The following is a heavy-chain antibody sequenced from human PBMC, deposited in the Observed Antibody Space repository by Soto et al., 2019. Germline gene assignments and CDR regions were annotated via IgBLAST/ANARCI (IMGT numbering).Heavy chain of an antibody. Sequence: PGGSLRLSCAASGFTYSSYAMTWVHQAPGKGLEWVSAISASGASPYYADSERGRFTISRDSSKNTLYLQMNSLRVEDTATYHCAKVERSHGLYYFDYWGQGTLVTVSS. V-gene: IGHV3-23*01. D-gene: IGHD5-12*01. CDR2: ISASGASP. J-gene: IGHJ4*02. CDR1: GFTYSSYA. CDR3: AKVERSHGLYYFDY.